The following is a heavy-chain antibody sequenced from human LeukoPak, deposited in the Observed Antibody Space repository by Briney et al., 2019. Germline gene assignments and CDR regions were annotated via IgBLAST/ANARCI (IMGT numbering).Heavy chain of an antibody. V-gene: IGHV2-5*02. CDR3: AHSVTFSGSSWYRGFDY. Sequence: KGSGPTLVNPTQTLTLTCTFSGFSLSTSGVGVGWIRQPPGKALEWLALIYWDDDERYSPSLKSRLTITKDTSKNQEVLTMTNMDPVDTATYYCAHSVTFSGSSWYRGFDYWGQGTLVTVSS. D-gene: IGHD6-13*01. CDR2: IYWDDDE. CDR1: GFSLSTSGVG. J-gene: IGHJ4*02.